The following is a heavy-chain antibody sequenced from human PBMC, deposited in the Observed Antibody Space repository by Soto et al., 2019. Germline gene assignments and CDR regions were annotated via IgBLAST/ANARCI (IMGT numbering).Heavy chain of an antibody. D-gene: IGHD3-16*01. J-gene: IGHJ3*02. Sequence: PSETLSLTCPFSGGSISSGGYYWSWARQHPGKGLEWIGDIYYSGSTYYNPSLKSRVTISVDTAKNQFSLKLSSVTAGDTAVYYCAREGKQVGGVIKRGDVFNIGAQGKMAT. CDR3: AREGKQVGGVIKRGDVFNI. CDR2: IYYSGST. V-gene: IGHV4-31*03. CDR1: GGSISSGGYY.